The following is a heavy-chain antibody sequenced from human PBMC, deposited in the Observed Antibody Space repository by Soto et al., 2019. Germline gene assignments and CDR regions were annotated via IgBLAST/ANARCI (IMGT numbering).Heavy chain of an antibody. CDR2: ISVCSGNT. J-gene: IGHJ4*02. D-gene: IGHD5-12*01. V-gene: IGHV1-58*02. Sequence: SVKVSCKASGYTFTSYGISWVRQARGQRLEWIGWISVCSGNTNYAQKFQERVTITRDMSTSTAYMELSSLRSEDTAVYYCAADGVATGGYWGQGTLVTVSS. CDR1: GYTFTSYG. CDR3: AADGVATGGY.